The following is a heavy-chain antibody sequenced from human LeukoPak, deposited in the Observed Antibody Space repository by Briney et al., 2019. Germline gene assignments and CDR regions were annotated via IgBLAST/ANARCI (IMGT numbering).Heavy chain of an antibody. D-gene: IGHD3-22*01. CDR3: ARMWYYYDSSGIHFDY. V-gene: IGHV3-53*01. J-gene: IGHJ4*02. Sequence: PGGSLRLSCAASGFTVSSNCMSWVRQAPGKGLEWVSVIYSGGSTYYADSVKGRFTISRDNSKNTLYLQMNSLRAEDTAVYYCARMWYYYDSSGIHFDYWGQGTLVTVSS. CDR1: GFTVSSNC. CDR2: IYSGGST.